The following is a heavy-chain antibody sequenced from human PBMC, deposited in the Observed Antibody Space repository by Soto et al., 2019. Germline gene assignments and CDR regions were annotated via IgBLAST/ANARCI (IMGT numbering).Heavy chain of an antibody. D-gene: IGHD3-16*01. CDR2: IYYSGYT. J-gene: IGHJ6*02. CDR3: ARHNGPLYVGYYYDMDV. V-gene: IGHV4-39*01. CDR1: GGSISSSSYY. Sequence: SETLSLTCTVSGGSISSSSYYWGWIRQPPGKGLEWIGSIYYSGYTYYNPSLKSRATISVDTSENQFSLKLSSVTAADTAVYYCARHNGPLYVGYYYDMDVWGQGTTVTVSS.